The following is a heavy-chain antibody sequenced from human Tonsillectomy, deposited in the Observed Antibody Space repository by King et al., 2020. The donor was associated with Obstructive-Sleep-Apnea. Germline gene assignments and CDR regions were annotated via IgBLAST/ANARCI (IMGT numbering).Heavy chain of an antibody. CDR1: GYSSSSGYY. V-gene: IGHV4-38-2*02. CDR3: ASASNGDYVGY. Sequence: QLQESGPGLVKPSETLSLTCTVSGYSSSSGYYWGWIRQAPGKGLEWIGSSYHSGSTYYNPSLTSRVTISVETSKNQFSLKLSSVTAADTAVYYCASASNGDYVGYWGQGTLVTVSS. CDR2: SYHSGST. D-gene: IGHD4-11*01. J-gene: IGHJ4*02.